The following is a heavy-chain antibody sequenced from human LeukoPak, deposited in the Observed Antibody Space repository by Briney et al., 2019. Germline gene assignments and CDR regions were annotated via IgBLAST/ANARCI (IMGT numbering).Heavy chain of an antibody. CDR2: ISPYNGHT. CDR1: GYVFTSFG. CDR3: ARGRGSITPDFDY. D-gene: IGHD3-10*01. V-gene: IGHV1-18*04. Sequence: ASVKVSCKASGYVFTSFGISWVRQAPGQGPERKRRISPYNGHTIYAKKLEDRVTLTPDTCTGTVYMELRSLRSDDTAVYFCARGRGSITPDFDYWGQGTLVTVTS. J-gene: IGHJ4*02.